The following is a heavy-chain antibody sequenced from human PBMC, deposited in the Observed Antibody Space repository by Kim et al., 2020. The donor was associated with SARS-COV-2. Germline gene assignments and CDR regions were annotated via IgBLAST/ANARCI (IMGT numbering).Heavy chain of an antibody. CDR2: IRSKANGYAT. Sequence: GGSLRLSCAASGFTFSGSDIHWFRQASGKGLEWVGRIRSKANGYATAYAASVKGRFTISGDDSKNTAYLQMNSLKTEDTAVYYCTSVPGMTLAFRDAFDIWGQGTMVPVSS. D-gene: IGHD1-1*01. J-gene: IGHJ3*02. V-gene: IGHV3-73*01. CDR1: GFTFSGSD. CDR3: TSVPGMTLAFRDAFDI.